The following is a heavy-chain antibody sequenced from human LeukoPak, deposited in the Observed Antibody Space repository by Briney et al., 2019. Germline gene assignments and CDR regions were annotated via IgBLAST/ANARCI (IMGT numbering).Heavy chain of an antibody. V-gene: IGHV3-48*03. D-gene: IGHD1-20*01. J-gene: IGHJ4*02. CDR1: GFTFSSYE. CDR2: ISSSGSTI. CDR3: AREDGYNWNYGY. Sequence: GGSLRLSCAASGFTFSSYEMNWVRQAPGKGLEWVSYISSSGSTIYYADSVKGRFTISRDNVKNSLYLQMNSLRAEDTAVYYCAREDGYNWNYGYWGQGTLVTVSS.